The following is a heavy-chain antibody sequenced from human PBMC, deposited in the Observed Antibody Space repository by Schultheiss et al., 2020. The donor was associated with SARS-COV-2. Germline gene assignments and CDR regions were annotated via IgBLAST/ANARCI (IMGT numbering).Heavy chain of an antibody. CDR2: IYYSGST. V-gene: IGHV4-59*12. Sequence: SQTLSLTCTVSGDSISSYYWSWIRQPPGKGLEWIGYIYYSGSTNYNPSLKSRVTISVDTSKNQFSLKLSSVTAADTAVYYCARVTVGAHFDYWGQGTLVTVSS. CDR1: GDSISSYY. CDR3: ARVTVGAHFDY. D-gene: IGHD1-26*01. J-gene: IGHJ4*02.